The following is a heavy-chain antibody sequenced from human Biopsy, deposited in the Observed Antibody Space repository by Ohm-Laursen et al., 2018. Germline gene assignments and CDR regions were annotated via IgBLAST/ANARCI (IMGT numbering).Heavy chain of an antibody. J-gene: IGHJ4*02. D-gene: IGHD4-17*01. Sequence: SLRLSCAASGFTFSSSAMTWVRQAPGKGLEWVSVINTSGGSTHYAVSVKGSFTISTDNSKNTLYLRMNSLRAEDTAVYYCAKPADSYGSEFYFDYWGQGTLVTVSS. V-gene: IGHV3-23*01. CDR3: AKPADSYGSEFYFDY. CDR1: GFTFSSSA. CDR2: INTSGGST.